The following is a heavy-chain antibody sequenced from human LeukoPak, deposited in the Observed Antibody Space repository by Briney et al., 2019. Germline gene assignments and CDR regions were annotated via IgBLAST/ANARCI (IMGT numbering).Heavy chain of an antibody. CDR3: AGDQLALNAFDI. Sequence: SETLSLTCTVSGGSISSHYWNWIRQPPGKGLEWIGYISYIGSTNYSPSLKSRVTISVDTSKSQFSLRLSSVTAADTAVYFCAGDQLALNAFDIRGQGTMVTVSS. D-gene: IGHD1-1*01. V-gene: IGHV4-59*11. CDR2: ISYIGST. J-gene: IGHJ3*02. CDR1: GGSISSHY.